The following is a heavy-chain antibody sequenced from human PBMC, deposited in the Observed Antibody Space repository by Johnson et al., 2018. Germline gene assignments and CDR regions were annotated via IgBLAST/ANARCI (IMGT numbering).Heavy chain of an antibody. CDR3: ARVTGTNFYYYDMDV. CDR2: IYTGGST. Sequence: QVQLQESGPGLVKPSQTLSLICTVSGGSISSGSYYWSWIRQPAGKGLEWIGRIYTGGSTNYNPSLQSRVTIAVDTSKNQVSLKLSSVTGADTAVYYWARVTGTNFYYYDMDVWGKGTPVTVSS. D-gene: IGHD4-23*01. V-gene: IGHV4-61*02. CDR1: GGSISSGSYY. J-gene: IGHJ6*03.